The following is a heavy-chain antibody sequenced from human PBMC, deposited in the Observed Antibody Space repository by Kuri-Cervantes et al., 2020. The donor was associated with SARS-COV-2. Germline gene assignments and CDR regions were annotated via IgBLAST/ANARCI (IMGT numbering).Heavy chain of an antibody. CDR1: GGTFSSYA. Sequence: SVKVSCKASGGTFSSYAISWVRQAPGQGLEWMGGIIPIFGTANYAQKFQGRVTITADESTSTAYIELSSLRSEDTAVYYCAIDTYDSSGYHIPTRNWYFDLWGRGTLVTVSS. D-gene: IGHD3-22*01. V-gene: IGHV1-69*13. J-gene: IGHJ2*01. CDR3: AIDTYDSSGYHIPTRNWYFDL. CDR2: IIPIFGTA.